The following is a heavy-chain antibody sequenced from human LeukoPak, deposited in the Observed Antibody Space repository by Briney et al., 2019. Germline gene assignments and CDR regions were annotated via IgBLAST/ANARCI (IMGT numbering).Heavy chain of an antibody. CDR3: AKWSSLDGSGSYYFDY. J-gene: IGHJ4*02. D-gene: IGHD3-10*01. CDR2: ISWNSGSI. V-gene: IGHV3-9*01. Sequence: GGSLRLSCAASGFTFDDYAMHWVRQAPGKGLEWVSGISWNSGSIGYADSVKGRFTISRDNAKNSLYLQMNSLRAEDTVLYYCAKWSSLDGSGSYYFDYWGQGTLVTVSS. CDR1: GFTFDDYA.